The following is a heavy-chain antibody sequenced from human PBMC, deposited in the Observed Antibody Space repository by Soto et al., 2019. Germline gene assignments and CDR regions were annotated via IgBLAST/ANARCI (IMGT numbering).Heavy chain of an antibody. D-gene: IGHD6-25*01. J-gene: IGHJ4*02. Sequence: QVQLQESGPGLVKPSETLSLTCTVSGGSISSYYWSWIRQPPGKGLEWIGYIYYSGSTNYNPSLKSRVTISVDTSKNQFSLKLSSVTAADTAVYYCARLGSSDWGQGTLVTVSS. CDR2: IYYSGST. CDR1: GGSISSYY. CDR3: ARLGSSD. V-gene: IGHV4-59*08.